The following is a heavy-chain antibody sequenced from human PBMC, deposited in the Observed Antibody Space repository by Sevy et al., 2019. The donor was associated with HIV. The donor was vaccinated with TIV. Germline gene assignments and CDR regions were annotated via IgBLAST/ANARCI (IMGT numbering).Heavy chain of an antibody. Sequence: GGSLRLSCAASGFIFSTYGIHWVRQAPGKGLEWVAVISFDGSDKYYADSVRGRFTISRDNSKNTLYLQMNSLRVEDQAIYYCAKMQGGSYNYYGMDVWGQGTTVTVSS. V-gene: IGHV3-30*18. CDR3: AKMQGGSYNYYGMDV. CDR2: ISFDGSDK. D-gene: IGHD1-26*01. CDR1: GFIFSTYG. J-gene: IGHJ6*02.